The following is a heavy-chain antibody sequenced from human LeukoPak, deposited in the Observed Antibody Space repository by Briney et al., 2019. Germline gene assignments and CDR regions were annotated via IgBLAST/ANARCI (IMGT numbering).Heavy chain of an antibody. CDR3: TTEGSFYDILTGDYRGYFDS. Sequence: GGSLRLSCSASGFTFTNVWMSWVRQAPGKGLEWVGRIKSRTDGCTADFAAPVKGRFTISRDDSKNTMNLQMNSLRPEDTAVYYCTTEGSFYDILTGDYRGYFDSWGQGTLVTVSS. CDR1: GFTFTNVW. V-gene: IGHV3-15*05. D-gene: IGHD3-9*01. CDR2: IKSRTDGCTA. J-gene: IGHJ4*02.